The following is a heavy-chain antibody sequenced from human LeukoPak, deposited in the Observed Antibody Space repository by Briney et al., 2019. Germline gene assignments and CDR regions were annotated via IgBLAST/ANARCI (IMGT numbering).Heavy chain of an antibody. D-gene: IGHD3-10*01. J-gene: IGHJ4*02. Sequence: GGSLRLSCAASGFTVSSTYMSWVRQAPGKGLEWVSVIYSGGNTYYADSVKGRFTISRDNSMNTLYLQMNSLRVEDTAVYYCARQFGDYWGQGTLVTVSS. V-gene: IGHV3-53*01. CDR2: IYSGGNT. CDR3: ARQFGDY. CDR1: GFTVSSTY.